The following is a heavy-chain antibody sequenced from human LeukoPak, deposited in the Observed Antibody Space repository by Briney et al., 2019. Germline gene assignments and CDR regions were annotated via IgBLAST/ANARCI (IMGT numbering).Heavy chain of an antibody. J-gene: IGHJ5*02. CDR3: AKKIIGWFDP. CDR1: GGSISSSNW. V-gene: IGHV4-4*02. CDR2: TYNSGST. Sequence: PSGTLPLTCAVSGGSISSSNWWSWVRQPPGKGLEWIGYTYNSGSTNYNPSLKSRVTISVDTSKNQVSLKLSSVTAADTAVYYCAKKIIGWFDPWGQGTLVTVSS.